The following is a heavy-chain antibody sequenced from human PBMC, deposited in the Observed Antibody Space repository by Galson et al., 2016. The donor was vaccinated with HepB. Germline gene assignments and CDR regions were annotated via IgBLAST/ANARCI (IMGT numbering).Heavy chain of an antibody. D-gene: IGHD4-17*01. CDR3: ATGPYGDYGGDYYYYYRDV. CDR1: GGSFSRSV. J-gene: IGHJ6*03. Sequence: SCKASGGSFSRSVINWARQAPGQGLEWMGGIIPIFGTANYAQKFQGRVTITADESTSTAYMELSSLRSEDTAVYYCATGPYGDYGGDYYYYYRDVWDKGTTVTVS. CDR2: IIPIFGTA. V-gene: IGHV1-69*01.